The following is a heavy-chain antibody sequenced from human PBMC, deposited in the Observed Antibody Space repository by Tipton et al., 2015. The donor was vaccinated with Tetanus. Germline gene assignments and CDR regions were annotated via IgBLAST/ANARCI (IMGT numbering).Heavy chain of an antibody. CDR3: AKVASGVVAAISYFDS. CDR2: ISGSGTST. Sequence: SLRLSCAASGFTFSSYAMSWVRQAPGKGLEWVSSISGSGTSTYSADSVKGRFTISRDNSKNTLYLQMSSLRAEDTAVYYCAKVASGVVAAISYFDSWGQGTLVTVSS. V-gene: IGHV3-23*01. J-gene: IGHJ4*02. D-gene: IGHD2-15*01. CDR1: GFTFSSYA.